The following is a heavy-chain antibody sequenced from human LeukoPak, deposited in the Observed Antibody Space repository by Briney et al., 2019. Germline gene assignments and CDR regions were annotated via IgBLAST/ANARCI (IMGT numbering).Heavy chain of an antibody. D-gene: IGHD6-13*01. CDR2: ILFDGMAK. CDR1: GFTFNKHA. J-gene: IGHJ4*02. V-gene: IGHV3-30*04. Sequence: GGSLRLSCAASGFTFNKHAMHWVRQAPGKGLQWVALILFDGMAKYYADSVKGRFTISRDNSKNTLYLQMNSLRAEDTAVYYCARELGSSLDYWGQGTLVTVSS. CDR3: ARELGSSLDY.